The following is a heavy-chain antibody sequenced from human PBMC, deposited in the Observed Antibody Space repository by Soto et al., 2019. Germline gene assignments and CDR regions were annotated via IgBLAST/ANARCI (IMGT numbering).Heavy chain of an antibody. CDR3: ARDWYSSSFFYYYYYMDV. Sequence: PGGSLRLSCAASGFTFSSYGMHWVRQAPGKGLEWVAVIWYDGSNKYYADSVKGRFTISRDNSKNTLYLQMNSLRAEDTAVYYCARDWYSSSFFYYYYYMDVWGKGTTVTVSS. CDR2: IWYDGSNK. CDR1: GFTFSSYG. D-gene: IGHD6-6*01. J-gene: IGHJ6*03. V-gene: IGHV3-33*01.